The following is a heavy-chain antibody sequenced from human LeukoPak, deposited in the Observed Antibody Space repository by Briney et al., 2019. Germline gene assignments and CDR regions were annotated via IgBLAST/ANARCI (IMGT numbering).Heavy chain of an antibody. CDR3: ARVGIAAAGTSGDYFDY. CDR2: INWNGGST. Sequence: GGSLRLSCAASGFTFDDYGMSWVRQAPGKGLEWVSGINWNGGSTGYADSVKGRFTISRDNAKNSLYLQMNSLRAEDTALYYCARVGIAAAGTSGDYFDYWGQGTLVTVSS. J-gene: IGHJ4*02. V-gene: IGHV3-20*04. CDR1: GFTFDDYG. D-gene: IGHD6-13*01.